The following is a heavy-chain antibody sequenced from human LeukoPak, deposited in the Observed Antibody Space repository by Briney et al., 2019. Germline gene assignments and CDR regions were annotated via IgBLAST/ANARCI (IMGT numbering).Heavy chain of an antibody. V-gene: IGHV1-2*02. CDR1: GYTFTGFH. CDR3: TTSPEDPFDY. D-gene: IGHD1-14*01. J-gene: IGHJ4*02. Sequence: ASVKVPCKASGYTFTGFHIHWVRQAPGQGLEYMGWINPNSGDTNYAQKFQGRVTMTRDTSISTAYMELSSLRFDDTAVYYCTTSPEDPFDYWGQGTLVTVSS. CDR2: INPNSGDT.